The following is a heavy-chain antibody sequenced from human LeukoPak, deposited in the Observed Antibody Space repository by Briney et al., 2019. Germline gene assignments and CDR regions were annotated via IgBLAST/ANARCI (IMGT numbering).Heavy chain of an antibody. J-gene: IGHJ4*02. V-gene: IGHV3-66*01. D-gene: IGHD1-26*01. CDR2: IYSGGST. Sequence: GGTLRLSCAASGFTVGSNYMSWVRQAPGKGLEWVSVIYSGGSTYYADSVKGRFTISRDNSKNTLYLQMNSLRAEDTAVYYCARQRGLLMYYFDYWGQGTLVTVSS. CDR3: ARQRGLLMYYFDY. CDR1: GFTVGSNY.